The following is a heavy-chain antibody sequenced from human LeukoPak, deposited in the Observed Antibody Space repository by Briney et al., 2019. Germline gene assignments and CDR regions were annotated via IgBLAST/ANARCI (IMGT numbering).Heavy chain of an antibody. D-gene: IGHD6-6*01. CDR2: INHSGST. V-gene: IGHV4-34*01. CDR3: ARGRGRSSSKGGDY. Sequence: SETLSLTCAVYGGSFSGYYWSWIRQPPGKGLEWIGEINHSGSTNYNPSLKSRVTISVDTSKNQFSLKLSSVTAADTAVYYCARGRGRSSSKGGDYRGQGTLVTVSS. CDR1: GGSFSGYY. J-gene: IGHJ4*02.